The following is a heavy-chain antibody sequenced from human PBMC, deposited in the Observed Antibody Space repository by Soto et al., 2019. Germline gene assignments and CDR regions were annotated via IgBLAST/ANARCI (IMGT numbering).Heavy chain of an antibody. Sequence: QVQLVQSGAEVKKPGSSVKVSCKASGGTFSSYTISWVRQAPGQGLEWMGRIIPILGIANYAQKFQGRVTITADKSTSTPYMELSSLRSEDTAVYYCARGSIVVVPAAIWSAHWFDPWGQGTLVTVSS. CDR3: ARGSIVVVPAAIWSAHWFDP. J-gene: IGHJ5*02. CDR1: GGTFSSYT. D-gene: IGHD2-2*01. CDR2: IIPILGIA. V-gene: IGHV1-69*02.